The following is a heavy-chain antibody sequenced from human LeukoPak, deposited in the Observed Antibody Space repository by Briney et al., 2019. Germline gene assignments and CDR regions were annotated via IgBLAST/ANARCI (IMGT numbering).Heavy chain of an antibody. CDR3: ARDQRGPGSLDY. J-gene: IGHJ4*02. V-gene: IGHV3-33*01. CDR2: IWYDGSNK. Sequence: GGSLRLSCAASGFTFSSYGMHWVRQAPGRGLEWVAVIWYDGSNKYYADSVKGRFTISRDNSKNTLYLQMNSLRAEDTAVYYCARDQRGPGSLDYWGQGTLVTVSS. CDR1: GFTFSSYG. D-gene: IGHD3-10*01.